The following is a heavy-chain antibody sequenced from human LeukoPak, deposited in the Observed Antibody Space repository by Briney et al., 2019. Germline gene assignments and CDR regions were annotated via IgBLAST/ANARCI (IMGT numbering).Heavy chain of an antibody. CDR2: IYYSGST. CDR3: ASIPFGDFDY. CDR1: GGSISSSSYY. V-gene: IGHV4-39*07. J-gene: IGHJ4*02. D-gene: IGHD3-16*01. Sequence: SETLSLTCTVSGGSISSSSYYWGWIRQPPGKGLEWIGTIYYSGSTYYNPSLKSRFTISVDTSKNQFSLKLSSVTAADTAVYYCASIPFGDFDYWGQGTLVTVSS.